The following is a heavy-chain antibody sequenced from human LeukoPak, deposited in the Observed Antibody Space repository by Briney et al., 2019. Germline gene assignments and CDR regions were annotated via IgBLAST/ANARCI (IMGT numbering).Heavy chain of an antibody. CDR1: GFTFCSYA. CDR2: ISGSGGTT. CDR3: AKLTRGYCSSTACPNWFDP. D-gene: IGHD2-2*01. Sequence: GGSLRLSCAASGFTFCSYARSWVRHAPGEGLEWVSAISGSGGTTYYADSVKGRFTISRDNSKNTLYLQMNSLRGEDTAVYYCAKLTRGYCSSTACPNWFDPWGQGTLVTVSS. J-gene: IGHJ5*02. V-gene: IGHV3-23*01.